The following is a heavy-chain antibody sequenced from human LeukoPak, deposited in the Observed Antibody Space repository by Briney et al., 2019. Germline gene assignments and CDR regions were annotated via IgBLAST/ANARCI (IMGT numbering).Heavy chain of an antibody. CDR1: GGSISNNSYY. D-gene: IGHD5-24*01. CDR2: MYHNGST. CDR3: ARHPSGRMWLQQGGWFDP. V-gene: IGHV4-39*01. Sequence: PSETLSLTCSVSGGSISNNSYYWAWIRQPPGKGLEWIGSMYHNGSTYYNPSLKSRVTISVDTSKNQFSLKLTSVTAADTAVYYCARHPSGRMWLQQGGWFDPWGQGTLVTVSS. J-gene: IGHJ5*02.